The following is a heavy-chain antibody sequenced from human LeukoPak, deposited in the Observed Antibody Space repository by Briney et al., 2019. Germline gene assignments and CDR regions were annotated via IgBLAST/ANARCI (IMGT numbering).Heavy chain of an antibody. V-gene: IGHV3-33*01. Sequence: GRSLRLSCAASGFTFSSYGMPRVRQAPGKGLEWVAVIWYDGSNKYYADSVKGRFTISRDNSKNTLYLQMNSLRAEDTAVYYCARDRATTGPPDYFQHWGQGTLVTVSS. CDR3: ARDRATTGPPDYFQH. CDR1: GFTFSSYG. CDR2: IWYDGSNK. J-gene: IGHJ1*01. D-gene: IGHD1-26*01.